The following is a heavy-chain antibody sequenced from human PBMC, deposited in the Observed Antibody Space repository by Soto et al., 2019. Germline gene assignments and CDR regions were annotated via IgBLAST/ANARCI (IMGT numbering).Heavy chain of an antibody. J-gene: IGHJ4*02. D-gene: IGHD6-6*01. Sequence: GGSLRLSCAASGFTFSSYAMSWVRQAPGKGLGWVSAISGSGGSTYYADSVKGRFTISRDNPKNTLYLQMNSLRAEDTAVYYCAKSPNGYSSSRSAGYDYCGQGTLATVSS. CDR1: GFTFSSYA. CDR3: AKSPNGYSSSRSAGYDY. CDR2: ISGSGGST. V-gene: IGHV3-23*01.